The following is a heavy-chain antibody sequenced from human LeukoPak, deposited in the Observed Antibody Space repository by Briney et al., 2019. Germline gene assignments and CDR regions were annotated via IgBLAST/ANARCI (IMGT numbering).Heavy chain of an antibody. CDR2: ISGSGGNT. D-gene: IGHD3-10*01. J-gene: IGHJ4*02. CDR1: GFAFSRYA. V-gene: IGHV3-23*01. CDR3: AKDLGVWFGELLFPNFDY. Sequence: GGSLRLSCAASGFAFSRYAMSWVRQAPGKGLEWVSTISGSGGNTYYADSVKGRFTISRDNSKSTLYLQMNSLRAEDTAVYYCAKDLGVWFGELLFPNFDYWGQGTLVTVSS.